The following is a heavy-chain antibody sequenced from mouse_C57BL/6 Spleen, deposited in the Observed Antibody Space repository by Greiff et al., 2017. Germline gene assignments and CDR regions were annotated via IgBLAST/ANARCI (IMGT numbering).Heavy chain of an antibody. CDR2: IYPGSGST. CDR1: GYTFTSYW. D-gene: IGHD1-1*01. Sequence: QVQLQQPGAELVKPGASVKMSCKASGYTFTSYWITWVKQRPGQGLEWIGDIYPGSGSTNYNEKFKSKATLTVDTSSSTAYMQLSSLTSEDSAVYYCAGTTVVRYGGSYFDYWGQGTTLTVSS. J-gene: IGHJ2*01. CDR3: AGTTVVRYGGSYFDY. V-gene: IGHV1-55*01.